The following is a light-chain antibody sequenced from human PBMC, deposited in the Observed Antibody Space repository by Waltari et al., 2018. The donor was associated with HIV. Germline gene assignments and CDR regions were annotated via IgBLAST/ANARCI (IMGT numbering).Light chain of an antibody. CDR3: AAWDDRLSALL. J-gene: IGLJ3*02. V-gene: IGLV1-47*01. CDR2: RND. CDR1: DSSIGSNY. Sequence: QSVLTQPPSASGTPGQRVTISCSGSDSSIGSNYVSWYQQLPGATPRLLSYRNDQRPSGVPDRFSGSKSGTSASLAISGLQSGDEAAYFCAAWDDRLSALLFGGGTKLTVL.